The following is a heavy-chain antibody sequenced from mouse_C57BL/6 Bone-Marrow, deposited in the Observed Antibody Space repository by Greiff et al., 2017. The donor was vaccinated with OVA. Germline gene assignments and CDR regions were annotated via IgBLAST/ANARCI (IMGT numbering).Heavy chain of an antibody. D-gene: IGHD1-1*01. CDR1: GYTFTDYN. V-gene: IGHV1-18*01. Sequence: EVQLQQSGPELVKPGASVKIPCKASGYTFTDYNMDWVKQSHGKSLEWIGDINPNNGGTIYNQKFKGKATLTVDKSSSTAYMELRSLTSEDTAVDYCATLSYYGSSYYFDYWGQGTTLTVSS. CDR3: ATLSYYGSSYYFDY. J-gene: IGHJ2*01. CDR2: INPNNGGT.